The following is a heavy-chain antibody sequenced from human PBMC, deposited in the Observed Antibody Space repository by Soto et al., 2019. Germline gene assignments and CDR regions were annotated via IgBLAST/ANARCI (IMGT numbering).Heavy chain of an antibody. Sequence: SVKVSCKASGGTFSSYAISWVRQAPGQGLGWMGGIIPIFGTANYAQKFQGRVTITADESTSTAYMELSSLRSEDTAVYYCARVEIMITFGGVIARGLGFDPWGQGTLVTVSS. CDR2: IIPIFGTA. V-gene: IGHV1-69*13. J-gene: IGHJ5*02. CDR3: ARVEIMITFGGVIARGLGFDP. CDR1: GGTFSSYA. D-gene: IGHD3-16*02.